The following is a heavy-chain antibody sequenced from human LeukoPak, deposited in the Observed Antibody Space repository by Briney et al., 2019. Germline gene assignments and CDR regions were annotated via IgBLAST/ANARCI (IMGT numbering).Heavy chain of an antibody. D-gene: IGHD2-15*01. J-gene: IGHJ3*02. CDR2: IKPNSGGT. CDR1: GYTFTGYY. Sequence: GASVKVSCKASGYTFTGYYMHWVRQAPGQGLEWMGWIKPNSGGTNYAQKFQGRVTMTRDTSISTAYMELSRLRSDDTAVYYCARDQPGYCSGGSCYSGAFDIWGQGTMVTVSS. V-gene: IGHV1-2*02. CDR3: ARDQPGYCSGGSCYSGAFDI.